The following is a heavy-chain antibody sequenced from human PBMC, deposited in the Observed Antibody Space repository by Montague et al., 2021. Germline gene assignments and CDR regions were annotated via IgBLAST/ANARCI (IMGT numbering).Heavy chain of an antibody. CDR2: VNPDGSPV. Sequence: SLRLSCAASGLIFSHSWMAWVRLPPGKGLEWVAGVNPDGSPVGYVESVKGRFTVSKDNARNSLFLQMNSLRGDDTALYYCARNPAYGPLDYWGQGTRVTVSS. J-gene: IGHJ4*02. CDR1: GLIFSHSW. D-gene: IGHD3-10*01. V-gene: IGHV3-7*03. CDR3: ARNPAYGPLDY.